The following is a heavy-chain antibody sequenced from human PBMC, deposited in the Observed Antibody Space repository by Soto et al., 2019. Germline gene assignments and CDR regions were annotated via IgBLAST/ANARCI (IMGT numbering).Heavy chain of an antibody. Sequence: LSLTCTVSGDSISSSSYYWGWIRQPPGKGLEWIGTIYYTGSTYYHWSLKSRVTISIDSSKNQFSLKLRFVTAADTAMYYCARDGSLRDYGDYGGVDYWGQGTLVTVSS. CDR1: GDSISSSSYY. CDR2: IYYTGST. V-gene: IGHV4-39*02. D-gene: IGHD4-17*01. J-gene: IGHJ4*02. CDR3: ARDGSLRDYGDYGGVDY.